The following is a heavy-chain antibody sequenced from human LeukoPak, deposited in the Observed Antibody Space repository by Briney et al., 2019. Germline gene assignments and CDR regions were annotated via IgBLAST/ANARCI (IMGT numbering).Heavy chain of an antibody. CDR1: GFSFSNYG. J-gene: IGHJ4*02. CDR3: AKDGYCSSTSCYPLHFHS. CDR2: ISSDGSNE. V-gene: IGHV3-30*18. Sequence: GRSLRLSCAASGFSFSNYGMHWVRQAPGKGLEGVAVISSDGSNEYCADSVKGRFTISRDNSKNTLYLQMDSLRAEDTAVYYCAKDGYCSSTSCYPLHFHSWGQGTLVTVSS. D-gene: IGHD2-2*03.